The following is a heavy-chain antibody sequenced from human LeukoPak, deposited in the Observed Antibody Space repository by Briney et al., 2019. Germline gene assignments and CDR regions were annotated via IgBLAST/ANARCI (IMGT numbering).Heavy chain of an antibody. D-gene: IGHD3-16*01. J-gene: IGHJ4*02. CDR2: IYTTGRT. CDR3: ARAGYAISSYRFDY. Sequence: SETLSLTCSVSGGSISSYWWSWIRQPAGKGLEFIGRIYTTGRTNYNPSLKSRVSMSVDTSKNKFSLELRSVTAADTAVYFCARAGYAISSYRFDYWGQGALVTVSS. V-gene: IGHV4-4*07. CDR1: GGSISSYW.